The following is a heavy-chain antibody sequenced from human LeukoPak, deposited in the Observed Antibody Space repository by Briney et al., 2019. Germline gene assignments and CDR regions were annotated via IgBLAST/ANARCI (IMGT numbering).Heavy chain of an antibody. Sequence: EGSLRLSCAASGFTFKTFAMSWVRQAPGKGLEWVSAISPTGDNIYYADSVKGRFTISRDNSRNTLYLQMNSLRVEDTAIYYCAKDLRHRTTCNCYGWLDHWGQGTLVTVSS. D-gene: IGHD2/OR15-2a*01. CDR1: GFTFKTFA. J-gene: IGHJ5*02. CDR2: ISPTGDNI. CDR3: AKDLRHRTTCNCYGWLDH. V-gene: IGHV3-23*01.